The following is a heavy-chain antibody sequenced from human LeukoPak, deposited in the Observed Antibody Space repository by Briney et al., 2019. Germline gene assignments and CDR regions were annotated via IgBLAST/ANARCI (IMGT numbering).Heavy chain of an antibody. CDR1: GFTFSNAW. J-gene: IGHJ4*02. Sequence: GGSLRLSCAASGFTFSNAWMSWVRQAPGKGLGWVGRIKSKTDGGTTDYAAPVKGRFAISRDDSKNTLYLQMNSLRAEDTALYYCAKPAKTDYTDYWGQGTLVTVSS. CDR2: IKSKTDGGTT. D-gene: IGHD1-14*01. CDR3: AKPAKTDYTDY. V-gene: IGHV3-15*01.